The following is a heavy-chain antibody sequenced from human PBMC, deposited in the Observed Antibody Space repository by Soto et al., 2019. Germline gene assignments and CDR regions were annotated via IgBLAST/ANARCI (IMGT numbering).Heavy chain of an antibody. CDR1: GGSISSGGYY. V-gene: IGHV4-61*08. Sequence: SETLSLTCTVSGGSISSGGYYWSWIRQPPGKGLEWIGYIYYSGSTNYNPSLKSRVTISVDTSKNQFSLKLSSVTAADTAVYYCARAKAPLYSSSWYWFDPWGQGTLVTVSS. J-gene: IGHJ5*02. CDR3: ARAKAPLYSSSWYWFDP. CDR2: IYYSGST. D-gene: IGHD6-13*01.